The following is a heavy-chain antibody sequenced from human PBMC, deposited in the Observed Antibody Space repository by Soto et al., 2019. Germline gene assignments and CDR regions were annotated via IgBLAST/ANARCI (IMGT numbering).Heavy chain of an antibody. V-gene: IGHV1-3*01. CDR3: AREPEEGVPADY. D-gene: IGHD2-8*01. CDR2: IIVSHDRP. Sequence: VQLVQSGTEVKEPGASVRVSCKASGYTFTAHSLHRARQAPGQGLEWMGWIIVSHDRPRYAPQFQGRLTFETDRMGTTAYMHLTRLTPEDTAVFFCAREPEEGVPADYWGQGAPVGVSS. CDR1: GYTFTAHS. J-gene: IGHJ4*02.